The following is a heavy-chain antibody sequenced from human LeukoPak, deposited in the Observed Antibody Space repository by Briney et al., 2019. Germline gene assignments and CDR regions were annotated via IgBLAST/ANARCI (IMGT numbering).Heavy chain of an antibody. D-gene: IGHD4-17*01. J-gene: IGHJ6*02. V-gene: IGHV1-2*02. CDR3: ARGLPNGDYGHYYYYGMDV. Sequence: ASVKVSCKASGYTFTGYYMHWLRQAPGQGLEWMGWINPNSGGTNYAQKFQGRVTMTRDTSISTAYMELSRLRSDDTAVYYCARGLPNGDYGHYYYYGMDVWGQGTTVTVSS. CDR1: GYTFTGYY. CDR2: INPNSGGT.